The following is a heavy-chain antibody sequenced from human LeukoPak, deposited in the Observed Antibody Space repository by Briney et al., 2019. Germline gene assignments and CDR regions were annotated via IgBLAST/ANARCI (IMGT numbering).Heavy chain of an antibody. CDR3: ATNNPQRPLGGDFDY. Sequence: ASVKVSCMVSGYTLTELSMHWVREAPGRGLEWMGGFDPEDGETIYAQKFQGRVTMTEDTSTDTAYMELSSLRSEDTAVYYCATNNPQRPLGGDFDYWGQGTLVTVSS. D-gene: IGHD1/OR15-1a*01. CDR2: FDPEDGET. CDR1: GYTLTELS. J-gene: IGHJ4*02. V-gene: IGHV1-24*01.